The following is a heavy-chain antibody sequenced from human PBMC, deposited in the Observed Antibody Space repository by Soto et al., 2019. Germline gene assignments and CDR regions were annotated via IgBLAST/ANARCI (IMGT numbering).Heavy chain of an antibody. V-gene: IGHV1-18*04. D-gene: IGHD4-17*01. J-gene: IGHJ1*01. CDR2: ISPLKGRT. Sequence: QVQLVQSGPDLKRPGASMKVSCKASGYTFTSYGICWVRQAPGQGLEWMAWISPLKGRTQYSQKAQGRVTLSTDTSSNTAYMEMTTLRVDDTAVYYCAMDYGDRPEYFKHWGQGTLVTVS. CDR3: AMDYGDRPEYFKH. CDR1: GYTFTSYG.